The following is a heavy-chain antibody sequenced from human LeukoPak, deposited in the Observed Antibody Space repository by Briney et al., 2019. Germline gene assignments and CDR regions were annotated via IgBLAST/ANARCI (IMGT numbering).Heavy chain of an antibody. D-gene: IGHD2-21*02. V-gene: IGHV3-48*04. CDR3: ARAGSGGDXXXDY. Sequence: PGGSLRLSCAASGFTFSSYWMSWVRQAPGKGLEWVSYISSSGSTIYYADSVKGRFTISRDNAKNSLYLQMNSLRAEDTAVYYCARAGSGGDXXXDYWGQGTLVTVSS. J-gene: IGHJ4*02. CDR1: GFTFSSYW. CDR2: ISSSGSTI.